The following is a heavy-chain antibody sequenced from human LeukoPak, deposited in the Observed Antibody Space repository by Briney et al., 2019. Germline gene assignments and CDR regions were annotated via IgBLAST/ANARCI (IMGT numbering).Heavy chain of an antibody. J-gene: IGHJ4*02. CDR1: GFTFSSYD. CDR2: ISTTGDT. CDR3: ARGKYYYDSSGYYDY. V-gene: IGHV3-13*01. D-gene: IGHD3-22*01. Sequence: HSGGSLRLSCAASGFTFSSYDMHWVRQATGKGLEWVSAISTTGDTFYPGSVKGRFTISREDAKNSLHLQVNSLRAGDTAVYYCARGKYYYDSSGYYDYWGQGTLVTVSS.